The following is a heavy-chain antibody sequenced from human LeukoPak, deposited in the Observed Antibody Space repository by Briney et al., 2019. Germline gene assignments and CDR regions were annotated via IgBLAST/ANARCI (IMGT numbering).Heavy chain of an antibody. CDR1: GGSISSGGYS. CDR3: ARAVGSSGPYNWFDP. V-gene: IGHV4-30-2*01. Sequence: SQTLSLTCAVSGGSISSGGYSWSWIRQPPGKGLEWIGYIYHSGSTYYNPSLKSRVTRSVDRFKNQFSLKLGSVTAADTAVYYCARAVGSSGPYNWFDPWGQGTLVTVSS. J-gene: IGHJ5*02. CDR2: IYHSGST. D-gene: IGHD3-22*01.